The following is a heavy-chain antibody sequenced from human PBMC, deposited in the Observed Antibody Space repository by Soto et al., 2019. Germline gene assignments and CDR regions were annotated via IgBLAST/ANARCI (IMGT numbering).Heavy chain of an antibody. CDR3: ARSQGSSTSLEIYYYYYYGMDV. J-gene: IGHJ6*02. Sequence: QVQLVQSGAEVKKPGSSVKVSCKASGGPFSSYAISWVRKAPGQGLEWMGGIIPISGTANYAQKFQGRVTITADESTSTVYMELSSLRSEDTAVYFCARSQGSSTSLEIYYYYYYGMDVWGQGTTVTVSS. D-gene: IGHD2-2*01. V-gene: IGHV1-69*01. CDR1: GGPFSSYA. CDR2: IIPISGTA.